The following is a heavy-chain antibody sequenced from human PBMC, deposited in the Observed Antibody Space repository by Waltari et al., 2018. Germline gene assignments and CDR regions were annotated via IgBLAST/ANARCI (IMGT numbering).Heavy chain of an antibody. CDR1: GFTFSSYA. Sequence: EVQLLESGGGLVQPGGSLRLSCAASGFTFSSYAMRWVRQAPGKGLEWVSAISGSGGSTDYADSVKGRFTISRDNSKNTLYLQMNSLRAEDTAVYYCAKDLYGDYGGDYWGQGTLVTVSS. CDR2: ISGSGGST. J-gene: IGHJ4*02. D-gene: IGHD4-17*01. CDR3: AKDLYGDYGGDY. V-gene: IGHV3-23*01.